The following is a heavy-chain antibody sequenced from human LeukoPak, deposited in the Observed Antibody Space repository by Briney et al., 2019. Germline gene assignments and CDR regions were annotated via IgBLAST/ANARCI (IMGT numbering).Heavy chain of an antibody. D-gene: IGHD3-16*01. CDR2: ISGSGYYT. J-gene: IGHJ6*03. V-gene: IGHV3-23*01. CDR3: AKDGSWGDYYFYFYMDV. CDR1: GSGFTFGNFA. Sequence: GGSLRLSCEASGSGFTFGNFAMSWVRQAPGKGLEWVSGISGSGYYTYCADSVKGRFTISRDNSKNTLYIQMNSLRAEDTAVYYCAKDGSWGDYYFYFYMDVWGKGTTVTVSS.